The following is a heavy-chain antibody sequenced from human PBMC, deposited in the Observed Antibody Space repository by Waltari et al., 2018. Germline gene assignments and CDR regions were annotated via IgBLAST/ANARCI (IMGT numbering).Heavy chain of an antibody. J-gene: IGHJ4*02. D-gene: IGHD3-22*01. V-gene: IGHV4-59*11. Sequence: QVQLQESGPGLVKPSETLSLTCTVSGGSISSHYWSWIRQPPGKGLEWIGYIYYSGRTNYNPSLKSRVTISVDTSKNQFSLKLSSVTAADTAVYYCAREGHYYDSSGYYDWGQGTLVTVSS. CDR2: IYYSGRT. CDR3: AREGHYYDSSGYYD. CDR1: GGSISSHY.